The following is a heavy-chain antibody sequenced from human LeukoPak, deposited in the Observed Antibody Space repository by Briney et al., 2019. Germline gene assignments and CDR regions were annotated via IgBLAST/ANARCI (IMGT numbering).Heavy chain of an antibody. CDR2: IYYSGST. CDR1: GGSISSYY. D-gene: IGHD3-22*01. J-gene: IGHJ4*02. CDR3: ARYVYYYDSSGYSYYFDY. Sequence: SETLSLTCTVSGGSISSYYWSWIRQPPGKGLEWIGYIYYSGSTNYNPSLKSRVTISVDTSKNQFSLKLSSVTAADTAVYYCARYVYYYDSSGYSYYFDYWGQGTLVTVSS. V-gene: IGHV4-59*01.